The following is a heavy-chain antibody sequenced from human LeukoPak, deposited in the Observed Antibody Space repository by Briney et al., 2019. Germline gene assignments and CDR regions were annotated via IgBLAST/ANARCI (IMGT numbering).Heavy chain of an antibody. D-gene: IGHD2-15*01. V-gene: IGHV4-34*01. CDR2: INHSGST. J-gene: IGHJ5*02. Sequence: TLSXXXXMYGGSXSGYYWSWIRQPPGKGLEWIGEINHSGSTNYNPSLKSRVTLSLDTSKNQFSLKLNSVTAADTGVYYCAKGCINWFDPWGQGTLVTVSS. CDR3: AKGCINWFDP. CDR1: GGSXSGYY.